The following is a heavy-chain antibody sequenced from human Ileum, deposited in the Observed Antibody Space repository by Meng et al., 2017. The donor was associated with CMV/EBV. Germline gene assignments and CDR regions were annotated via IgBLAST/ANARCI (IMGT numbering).Heavy chain of an antibody. CDR3: ARWGYSIVVVPAAIARLSENTSTPPDY. D-gene: IGHD2-2*01. Sequence: GGSLRLSCAASGFTFSDYYMSWIRQAPGKGLEWVSYISSSGSTIYYADSVKGRFTISRDNAKNSLYLQMNSLRAEDTAVYYCARWGYSIVVVPAAIARLSENTSTPPDYWGQGTLVTVSS. CDR1: GFTFSDYY. CDR2: ISSSGSTI. V-gene: IGHV3-11*01. J-gene: IGHJ4*02.